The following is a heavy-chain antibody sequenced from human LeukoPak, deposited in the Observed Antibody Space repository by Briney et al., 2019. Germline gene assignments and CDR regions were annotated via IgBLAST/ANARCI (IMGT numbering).Heavy chain of an antibody. J-gene: IGHJ4*01. D-gene: IGHD5-18*01. CDR2: INPNSGDT. CDR1: GYTLTFYY. Sequence: ASVKVSCKASGYTLTFYYIHWVRQAPGQGLEWMGRINPNSGDTNFAQKFQGRVTMTRDTSISTAYMDLSGLRPDDTAVYYCAREGSGYTYGRGSYFDYWGHGILVTVSS. CDR3: AREGSGYTYGRGSYFDY. V-gene: IGHV1-2*06.